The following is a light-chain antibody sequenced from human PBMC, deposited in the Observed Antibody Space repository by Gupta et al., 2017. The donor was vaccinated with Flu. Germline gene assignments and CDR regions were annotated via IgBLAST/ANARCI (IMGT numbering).Light chain of an antibody. Sequence: DIQMTQSPSSLSASVGDRVTITCRASQSISSYLNWYQQKPGKAPKLLIYAASSLQSGVPSRFSGSGSGTDFTLTISSRQPEDFATYYCQQSYSTPHMYSFGQGTKLEIK. CDR1: QSISSY. J-gene: IGKJ2*03. V-gene: IGKV1-39*01. CDR3: QQSYSTPHMYS. CDR2: AAS.